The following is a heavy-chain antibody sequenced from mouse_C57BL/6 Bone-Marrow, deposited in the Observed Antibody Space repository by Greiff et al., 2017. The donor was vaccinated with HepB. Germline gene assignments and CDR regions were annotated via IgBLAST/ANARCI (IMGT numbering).Heavy chain of an antibody. CDR2: IDPENGDT. CDR1: GFNIKDDY. J-gene: IGHJ1*03. Sequence: VHVKQSGAELVRPGASVKLSCTASGFNIKDDYMHWVKQRPEQGLEWIGWIDPENGDTEYASKFQGKATITADTSSNTAYLQLSSLTSEDTAVYYCTTHSWYFDVWGTGTTVTVSS. CDR3: TTHSWYFDV. V-gene: IGHV14-4*01.